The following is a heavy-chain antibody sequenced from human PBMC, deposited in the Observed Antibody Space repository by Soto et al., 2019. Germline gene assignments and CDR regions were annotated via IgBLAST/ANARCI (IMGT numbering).Heavy chain of an antibody. V-gene: IGHV3-23*01. D-gene: IGHD2-21*01. J-gene: IGHJ4*02. CDR3: AKEMIASTLADFFDY. CDR1: GFTFSNYG. CDR2: ISGSGGRT. Sequence: EVQLLESGGGLIQPGGSLRLSCEASGFTFSNYGMTWVHLAPGKGLEWVSTISGSGGRTFYADPVKGRFTISRDNSKNTLYLQMNSLRAEDTAVYYCAKEMIASTLADFFDYWGQGTLVTVSS.